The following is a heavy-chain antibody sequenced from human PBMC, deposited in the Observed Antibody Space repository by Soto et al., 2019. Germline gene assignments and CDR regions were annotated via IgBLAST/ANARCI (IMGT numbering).Heavy chain of an antibody. CDR1: GYTFTNYG. J-gene: IGHJ4*02. V-gene: IGHV1-18*01. CDR3: ATLTDTSGLHY. CDR2: ISTYNGNT. Sequence: ASVKVSCKTSGYTFTNYGIGWVRQAPGQGLEWMGWISTYNGNTNYVQKFHGRVTMTTDTSTTTAYMEVRSLRSDDTAVYYCATLTDTSGLHYWGQGTPVTVSS. D-gene: IGHD6-19*01.